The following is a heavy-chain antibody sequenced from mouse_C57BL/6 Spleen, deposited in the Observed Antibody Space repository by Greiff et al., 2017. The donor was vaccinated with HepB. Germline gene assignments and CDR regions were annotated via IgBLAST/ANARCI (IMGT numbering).Heavy chain of an antibody. Sequence: VQLKQSGPELVKPGASVKISCKASGYSFTGYYMNWVKQSPEKSLEWIGEINPSTGGTTYNQKFKAKATLTVDKSSSTAYMQLKSLTSEDSAVYYCARSYYYGFDYWGQGTTLTVAS. D-gene: IGHD1-1*01. CDR1: GYSFTGYY. CDR3: ARSYYYGFDY. CDR2: INPSTGGT. J-gene: IGHJ2*01. V-gene: IGHV1-42*01.